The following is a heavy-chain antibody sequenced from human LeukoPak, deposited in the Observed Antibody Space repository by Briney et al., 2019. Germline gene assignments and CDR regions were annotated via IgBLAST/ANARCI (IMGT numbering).Heavy chain of an antibody. CDR3: ARVGGGSSTWYGWFDP. CDR1: GGTFNNYP. D-gene: IGHD6-13*01. CDR2: IIPIFGTT. J-gene: IGHJ5*02. Sequence: ASVKVSCKASGGTFNNYPISWVRQAPGQGLEWMGGIIPIFGTTNYAPKFQGRVTFTADESTSTVYMGLSSLRSEDTAVYYCARVGGGSSTWYGWFDPWGQGTLVTVSS. V-gene: IGHV1-69*01.